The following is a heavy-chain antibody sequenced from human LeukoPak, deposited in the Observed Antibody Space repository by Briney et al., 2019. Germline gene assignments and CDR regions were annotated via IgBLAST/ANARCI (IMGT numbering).Heavy chain of an antibody. CDR2: ISYDGSND. Sequence: GRSLRLSCAASGFTFSSYAMHWVRQAPGKGLEWVAVISYDGSNDYYADSVKGRVTISRDNSKNTLYLQMNSLRAEDTAVYYCARDSRDYWGQGTLVTVSS. J-gene: IGHJ4*02. CDR3: ARDSRDY. CDR1: GFTFSSYA. V-gene: IGHV3-30-3*01.